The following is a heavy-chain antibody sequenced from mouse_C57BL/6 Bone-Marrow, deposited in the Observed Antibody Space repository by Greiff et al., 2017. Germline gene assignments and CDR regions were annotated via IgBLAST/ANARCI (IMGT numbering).Heavy chain of an antibody. J-gene: IGHJ1*03. D-gene: IGHD1-1*01. CDR3: ARDPITTVVARFWYIDV. Sequence: EVQGVESEGGLVQPGSSMKLSCTSSGFTLSDYYMASARPVPEKGLEWVANINYDGSSTYYLDSLKSRFLISRDNAKNILSLQMSSLKSEDTATYYCARDPITTVVARFWYIDVWGTGTTVTVSS. V-gene: IGHV5-16*01. CDR2: INYDGSST. CDR1: GFTLSDYY.